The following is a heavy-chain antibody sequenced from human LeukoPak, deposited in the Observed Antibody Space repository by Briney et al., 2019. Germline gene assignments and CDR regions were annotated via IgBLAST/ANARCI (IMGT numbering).Heavy chain of an antibody. CDR3: AREAYYYGSGSPGGWFDP. V-gene: IGHV4-59*11. CDR1: GDSISSHY. Sequence: SETLSLTCTVSGDSISSHYWSWIRQPPGKGLEWIGYIYYSGSTNYNPSLKSRVTISVDTSKNQFSLKLSSVTAADTAVYYCAREAYYYGSGSPGGWFDPWGQGTLVTVSS. D-gene: IGHD3-10*01. J-gene: IGHJ5*02. CDR2: IYYSGST.